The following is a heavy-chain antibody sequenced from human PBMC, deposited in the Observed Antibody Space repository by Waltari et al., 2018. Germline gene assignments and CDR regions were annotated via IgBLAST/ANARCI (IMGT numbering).Heavy chain of an antibody. J-gene: IGHJ4*02. CDR2: IYHSGST. V-gene: IGHV4-38-2*01. CDR3: ARRRGSEADY. CDR1: GYSISSGYY. D-gene: IGHD3-10*01. Sequence: QVQLQESGPGLVKPSETLSLTCAVSGYSISSGYYWGWIRQPPGKGLEWIGSIYHSGSTYYNPSLKSRVTISVDTSKNQFSLKLSSVTAADTAVYYCARRRGSEADYWGQGTLVTVSS.